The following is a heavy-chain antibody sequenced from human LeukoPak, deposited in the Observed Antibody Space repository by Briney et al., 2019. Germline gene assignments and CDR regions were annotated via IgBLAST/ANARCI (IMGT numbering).Heavy chain of an antibody. J-gene: IGHJ4*02. CDR2: IYHSGST. D-gene: IGHD1/OR15-1a*01. CDR3: ARGSGTGRPNFDY. CDR1: GGSISSGGYY. Sequence: PSQTLSLTCTVSGGSISSGGYYWSWIRQPPGKGLEWIGYIYHSGSTYYNPSLKSRVTISVDMSKNQFSLSLNSVTAADTAVYFCARGSGTGRPNFDYWGQGTLVTVSS. V-gene: IGHV4-30-2*01.